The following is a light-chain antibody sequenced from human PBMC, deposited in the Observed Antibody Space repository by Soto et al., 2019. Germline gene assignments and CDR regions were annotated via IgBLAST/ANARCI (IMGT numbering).Light chain of an antibody. CDR1: QSVNYY. V-gene: IGKV1-39*01. J-gene: IGKJ2*01. CDR3: QQTSSPPHT. CDR2: HSS. Sequence: DIQMTQSPSSLSASVGDRVTITCRTSQSVNYYLNWYHQKPGRAPKLLIFHSSSLKSGVPSRFSGSGSGTDFTLNISSLQPEDFETYFCQQTSSPPHTFGHGTRLEI.